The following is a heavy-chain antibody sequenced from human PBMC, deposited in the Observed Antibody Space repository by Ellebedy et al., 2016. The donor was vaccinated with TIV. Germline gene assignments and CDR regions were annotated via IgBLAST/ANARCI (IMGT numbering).Heavy chain of an antibody. J-gene: IGHJ6*02. Sequence: SETLSLTCIVSGGSISSYYWNWIRQPPGKGLEWIGEINHSGSTNYNPSLKSRVTISVDTSKKQFSLKLSSVTAADTAVYYCARGTADSSSWYKSYYYYYGMDIWGQGTTVTVSS. CDR3: ARGTADSSSWYKSYYYYYGMDI. CDR1: GGSISSYY. CDR2: INHSGST. V-gene: IGHV4-34*01. D-gene: IGHD6-13*01.